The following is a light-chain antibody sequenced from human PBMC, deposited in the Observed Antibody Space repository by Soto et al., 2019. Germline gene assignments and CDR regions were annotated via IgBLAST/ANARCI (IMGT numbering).Light chain of an antibody. Sequence: DIVMTQSPDSLAVSLGERATINCKSSQNVLFSSNNKNYLAWYQQKPGQPPKLLMYWASTRESGVPDRFSGSGSGIDFTLTISSLQDEDVAFYYCQQYYTTPRTFGQGTKVDI. CDR3: QQYYTTPRT. V-gene: IGKV4-1*01. CDR2: WAS. J-gene: IGKJ1*01. CDR1: QNVLFSSNNKNY.